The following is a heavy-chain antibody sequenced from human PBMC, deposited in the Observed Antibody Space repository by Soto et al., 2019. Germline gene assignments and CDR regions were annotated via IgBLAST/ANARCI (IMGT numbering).Heavy chain of an antibody. Sequence: ASVKVSCKASGYTFTSYDINWVRQATGQGLEWMGWMNPNSGNTGYAQKFQGRVTMTRNTSISTAYMELSSLRSEDTAVYYCARLATGTTRGFYYYCGMDVGGQGTRVTVSS. CDR3: ARLATGTTRGFYYYCGMDV. CDR1: GYTFTSYD. D-gene: IGHD1-1*01. CDR2: MNPNSGNT. V-gene: IGHV1-8*01. J-gene: IGHJ6*02.